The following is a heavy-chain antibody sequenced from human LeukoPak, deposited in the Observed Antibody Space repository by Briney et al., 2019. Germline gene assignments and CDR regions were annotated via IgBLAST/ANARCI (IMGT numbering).Heavy chain of an antibody. CDR2: IQYSGRT. Sequence: SETLSLTCSVSGDSFTNNDFFWGWIRQPPGKGLEWIANIQYSGRTYYNLSLRSRVSMSRDTSKNQFSLKVTSVTAADTAVYYCARLDGSLAHISGSFPDFWGQGILVTASS. CDR3: ARLDGSLAHISGSFPDF. J-gene: IGHJ4*02. D-gene: IGHD3-10*01. V-gene: IGHV4-39*01. CDR1: GDSFTNNDFF.